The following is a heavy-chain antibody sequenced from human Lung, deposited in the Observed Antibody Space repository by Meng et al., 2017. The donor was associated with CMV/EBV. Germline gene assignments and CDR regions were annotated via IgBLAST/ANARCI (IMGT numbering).Heavy chain of an antibody. J-gene: IGHJ6*02. Sequence: GGSXRLXCAASGLSFSSYAMYWVRQAPGQGPEWVAVISYDGRNQYYADSVKGRFTISRDSAKNSLYLQMNSLRAEDTALYYCAKDIGFGGNSLYGMEVWGQGNXVTVSS. CDR3: AKDIGFGGNSLYGMEV. CDR2: ISYDGRNQ. V-gene: IGHV3-30*04. CDR1: GLSFSSYA. D-gene: IGHD4-23*01.